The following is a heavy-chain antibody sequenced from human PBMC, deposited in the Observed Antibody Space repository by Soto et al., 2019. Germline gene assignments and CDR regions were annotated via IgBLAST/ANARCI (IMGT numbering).Heavy chain of an antibody. CDR1: GGTFSSYA. J-gene: IGHJ4*02. CDR3: ARGPKRGFDWLLPYYFDY. V-gene: IGHV1-69*01. CDR2: IIPIFGTA. D-gene: IGHD3-9*01. Sequence: QVQLVQSGAEVKKPGSSVKVSCKASGGTFSSYAISWVRQAPGQGLEWMGGIIPIFGTANYAQKFQGRVTITEDESTRTADMELSSLRSEDTAVYYCARGPKRGFDWLLPYYFDYWGQGTLVTVSS.